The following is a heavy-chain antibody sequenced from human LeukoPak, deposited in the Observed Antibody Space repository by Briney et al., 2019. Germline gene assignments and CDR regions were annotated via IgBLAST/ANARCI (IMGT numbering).Heavy chain of an antibody. CDR3: ANRNYDNPGYFDY. Sequence: GRSLRLSCAASGFTFSSYGMHWVRQAPGKGLEWVAVIWYDGSNKYYADSVKGRFTISRDNSKNTLYLQMNSLRVEDTAVYYCANRNYDNPGYFDYWGQGTLVTVSS. J-gene: IGHJ4*02. V-gene: IGHV3-33*06. CDR2: IWYDGSNK. D-gene: IGHD3-3*01. CDR1: GFTFSSYG.